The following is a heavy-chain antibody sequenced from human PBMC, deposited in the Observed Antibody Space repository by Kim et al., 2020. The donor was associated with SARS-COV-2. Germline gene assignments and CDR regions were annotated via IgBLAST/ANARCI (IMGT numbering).Heavy chain of an antibody. CDR3: ARIGITMVRGVIRWFDP. D-gene: IGHD3-10*01. V-gene: IGHV4-61*01. CDR2: IYYSGSP. J-gene: IGHJ5*02. CDR1: GGSVSSGSYY. Sequence: SETLSLTCTVSGGSVSSGSYYWSWIRQPPGKGLEWIGYIYYSGSPNYNPSLKSRVTISVDTSKNQFSLKLSSVTAADTAVYYCARIGITMVRGVIRWFDPWGQGTLVTVSS.